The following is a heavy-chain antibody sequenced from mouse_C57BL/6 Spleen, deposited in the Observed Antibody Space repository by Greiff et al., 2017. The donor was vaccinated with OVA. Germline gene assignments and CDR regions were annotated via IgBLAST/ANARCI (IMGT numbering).Heavy chain of an antibody. J-gene: IGHJ4*01. V-gene: IGHV5-4*01. Sequence: EVHLVESGGGLVKPGGSLKLSCAASGFTFSSYAMSWVRQTPEKRLEWVATISDGGSYTYYPDNVKGRFTISRDNAKNNLYLQMSHLKSEDTAMYYCARDPRLTLYAMDYWGQGTSVTVSS. D-gene: IGHD4-1*01. CDR2: ISDGGSYT. CDR3: ARDPRLTLYAMDY. CDR1: GFTFSSYA.